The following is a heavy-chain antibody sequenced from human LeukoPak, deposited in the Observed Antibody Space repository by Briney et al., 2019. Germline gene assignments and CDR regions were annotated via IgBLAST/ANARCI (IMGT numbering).Heavy chain of an antibody. V-gene: IGHV1-69*04. CDR1: GGTFSSYA. CDR2: IIPILGIA. CDR3: ARDEGGSGSYYSN. J-gene: IGHJ4*02. D-gene: IGHD3-10*01. Sequence: SVKVSCKASGGTFSSYAISWVRQAPGQGLEWMGRIIPILGIANYAQKFQGRVTITADKSTSTAYMELSSLRSEDTAVYCCARDEGGSGSYYSNWGQGTLVTVSS.